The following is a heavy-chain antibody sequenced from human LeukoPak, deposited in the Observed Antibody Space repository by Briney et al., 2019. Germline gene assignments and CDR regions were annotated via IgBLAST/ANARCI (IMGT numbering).Heavy chain of an antibody. CDR2: INHSGST. J-gene: IGHJ4*02. Sequence: SETPSLTCAVYGGSFSGYYWSWIRQPPGKGLEWIGEINHSGSTNYNPSLKSRVTISVDTSKNQFSLKLSSVTAADTAVYYCARVAVVPAAPTFDYWGQGTLVTVSS. D-gene: IGHD2-2*01. CDR1: GGSFSGYY. CDR3: ARVAVVPAAPTFDY. V-gene: IGHV4-34*01.